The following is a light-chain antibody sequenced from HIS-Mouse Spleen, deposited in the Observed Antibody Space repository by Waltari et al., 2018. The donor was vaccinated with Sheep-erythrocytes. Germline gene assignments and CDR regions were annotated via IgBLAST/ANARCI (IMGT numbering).Light chain of an antibody. CDR1: SSDVGGYNY. CDR2: DVS. J-gene: IGLJ1*01. Sequence: QSALTQPRSVSGSPGQSVTISCTGTSSDVGGYNYVSWYQQHPGKAPKLMIYDVSKRPSGVPDRFSRSQSGKAASLTSSGLQAEDEADYYCCTYAGSYNHVFATGTKVTVL. CDR3: CTYAGSYNHV. V-gene: IGLV2-11*01.